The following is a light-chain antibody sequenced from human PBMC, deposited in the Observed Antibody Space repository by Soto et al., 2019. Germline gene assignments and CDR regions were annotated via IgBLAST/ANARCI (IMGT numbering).Light chain of an antibody. CDR1: TSNIGNNY. J-gene: IGLJ7*01. Sequence: QSVLTQPPSVSAAPGQQVTISCSGETSNIGNNYVSWYQQLPGTAPKPLIYDTDNRPSGIPDRFSGSRSGTSATLGITGLQTGDEAVYYCGAWDSSLSGVLFGGGTQLTVL. CDR3: GAWDSSLSGVL. V-gene: IGLV1-51*01. CDR2: DTD.